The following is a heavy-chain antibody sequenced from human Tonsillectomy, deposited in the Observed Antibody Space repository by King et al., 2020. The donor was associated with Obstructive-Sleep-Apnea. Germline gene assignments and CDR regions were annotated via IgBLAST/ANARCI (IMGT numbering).Heavy chain of an antibody. D-gene: IGHD2-2*01. Sequence: VQLVESGGGLVQPGGSLRLSCAASGFTFSSYAMTWVRQAPGKGLEWVSAISGSGGSTYYADSVKGRFTISRDNSKNTLYLQMNGLRAEDTAVYYCAKGTHGYCSSTSCYGAMDVWGQGTTVTVSS. J-gene: IGHJ6*02. CDR3: AKGTHGYCSSTSCYGAMDV. CDR2: ISGSGGST. CDR1: GFTFSSYA. V-gene: IGHV3-23*04.